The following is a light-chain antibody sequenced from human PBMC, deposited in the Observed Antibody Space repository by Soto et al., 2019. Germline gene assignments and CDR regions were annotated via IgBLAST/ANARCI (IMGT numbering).Light chain of an antibody. CDR3: QQANSCPYT. CDR2: DAS. V-gene: IGKV1-12*01. J-gene: IGKJ2*01. Sequence: DIHMTQSPFSVAASVGARVSITCRSSQGISSRLAWYQQKPGKAPKLLIYDASTLQSGIPARFSGSGSGTEFTLTISSLQPEDFATFFCQQANSCPYTFGQGTKVDIK. CDR1: QGISSR.